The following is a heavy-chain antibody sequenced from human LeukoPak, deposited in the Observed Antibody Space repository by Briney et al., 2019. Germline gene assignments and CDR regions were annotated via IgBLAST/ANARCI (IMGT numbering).Heavy chain of an antibody. J-gene: IGHJ6*03. Sequence: ASVKVSCKASGYTFTGYYMHWVRQAPGQGLEWMGWINPNSGGTNYAQKFQGRVTMTRDTSISTAYMELSRLRSDDTAVYYCARERAGIVVVPAAPPGMDVWGKGTTVTVSS. CDR3: ARERAGIVVVPAAPPGMDV. D-gene: IGHD2-2*01. V-gene: IGHV1-2*02. CDR1: GYTFTGYY. CDR2: INPNSGGT.